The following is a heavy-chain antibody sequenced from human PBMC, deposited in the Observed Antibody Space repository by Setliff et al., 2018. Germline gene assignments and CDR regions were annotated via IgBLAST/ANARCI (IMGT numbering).Heavy chain of an antibody. CDR1: GFTFSDHY. Sequence: QSGGSLRLSCAASGFTFSDHYMDWVRQAPGKGLEWVGRSRNKANIYNTEYAASVKGRFTISRDDSKNSLYLHMNSLKTEDTAVYYCTRARDRSGYWDFDYWGQGTLVTVSS. CDR2: SRNKANIYNT. J-gene: IGHJ4*02. V-gene: IGHV3-72*01. D-gene: IGHD3-3*01. CDR3: TRARDRSGYWDFDY.